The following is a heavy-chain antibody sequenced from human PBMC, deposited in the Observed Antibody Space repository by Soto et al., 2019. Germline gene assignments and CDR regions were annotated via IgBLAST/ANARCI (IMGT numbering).Heavy chain of an antibody. D-gene: IGHD1-26*01. V-gene: IGHV3-21*04. Sequence: GGSLRLSCAASGFTFSSYSMNWVRQAPGKGLEWVSSISSSSSYIYYADSVKGRFTISRDNAKNTLYLQMNSLRAEDTAVYYCAKGRGSFSGVFDYWGQGTLVTVSS. CDR2: ISSSSSYI. CDR1: GFTFSSYS. J-gene: IGHJ4*02. CDR3: AKGRGSFSGVFDY.